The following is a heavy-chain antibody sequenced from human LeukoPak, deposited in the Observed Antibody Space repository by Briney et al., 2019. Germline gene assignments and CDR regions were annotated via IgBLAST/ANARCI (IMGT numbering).Heavy chain of an antibody. CDR3: AGGGYYDTSGSKDGFHV. V-gene: IGHV4-39*07. Sequence: PSETLSLTCTVSGGSISSSSYYWGWIRQPPGKGLEWIGSIYYSGSTNYNPSLKSRVTISVDTSKNQFSLTVNSVTAADTAVYYCAGGGYYDTSGSKDGFHVWGQGTRVTVSS. CDR1: GGSISSSSYY. J-gene: IGHJ3*01. D-gene: IGHD3-22*01. CDR2: IYYSGST.